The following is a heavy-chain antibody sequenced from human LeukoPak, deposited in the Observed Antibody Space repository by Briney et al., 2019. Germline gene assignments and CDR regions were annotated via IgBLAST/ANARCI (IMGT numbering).Heavy chain of an antibody. V-gene: IGHV3-7*03. D-gene: IGHD3-22*01. CDR3: VIDRGAR. CDR2: MRLAGSVT. J-gene: IGHJ4*02. CDR1: ASTFSRSY. Sequence: GGSLRLSCAASASTFSRSYMGWVRQAPGKGLEWVALMRLAGSVTYYVESVKGRFTISRDNTKNLLYLHMNNLRAEDSDFYSCVIDRGARWGQGTLVTVSS.